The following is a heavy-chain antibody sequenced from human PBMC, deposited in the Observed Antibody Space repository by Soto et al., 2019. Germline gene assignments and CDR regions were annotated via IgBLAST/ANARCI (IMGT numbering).Heavy chain of an antibody. CDR2: ISWNSGSI. D-gene: IGHD5-18*01. J-gene: IGHJ5*02. CDR1: GFTFDDYA. CDR3: AKDPRAGYSYGYGWFDP. Sequence: PGGSLRLSCAASGFTFDDYAMHWVRQAPGKGLEWVSGISWNSGSIGYADSVKGRFTISRDNAKNSLYLQMNSLRAEDTALYYCAKDPRAGYSYGYGWFDPWGQGTLVTVSS. V-gene: IGHV3-9*01.